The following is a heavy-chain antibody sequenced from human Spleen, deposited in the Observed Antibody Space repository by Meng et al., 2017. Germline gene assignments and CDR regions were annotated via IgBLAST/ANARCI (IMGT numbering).Heavy chain of an antibody. Sequence: GESLKISCAASGITFNSHAMHWVCQGPGKGLEWVAVISNDGNNQYYADSVKGRPTISRDNSKNTLYVQMNRLRPEDTAVYYCTRSQGYFDYWSQGTLVTVSS. CDR2: ISNDGNNQ. J-gene: IGHJ4*02. V-gene: IGHV3-30*04. CDR1: GITFNSHA. CDR3: TRSQGYFDY.